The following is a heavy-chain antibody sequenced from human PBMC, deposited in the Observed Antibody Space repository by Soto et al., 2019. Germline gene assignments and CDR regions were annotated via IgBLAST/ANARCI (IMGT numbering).Heavy chain of an antibody. CDR1: GGTLSSFINYP. V-gene: IGHV1-69*06. CDR3: ARRDTSGFLRYFDN. D-gene: IGHD3-3*01. CDR2: IVPNVGTV. Sequence: SVKVSCKASGGTLSSFINYPINWVRQAPGQGLEWMGGIVPNVGTVNYAQKFQGRVTITADKSTGTAYMEVSSPRSEDTALYYCARRDTSGFLRYFDNWGQGTLVTVSS. J-gene: IGHJ4*02.